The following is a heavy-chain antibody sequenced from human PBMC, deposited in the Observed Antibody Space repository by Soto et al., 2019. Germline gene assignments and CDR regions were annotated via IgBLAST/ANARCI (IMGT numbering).Heavy chain of an antibody. Sequence: SETLSLTCTVSGGSISSYYWSWIRQPAGKGLEWIGRIYTSGSTNYNPSLKSRVTMSVDKSKNQFSLKLSSVTAADTAVYYCARDLIVPAAILYYYDMDVWGQGTTVTVSS. CDR3: ARDLIVPAAILYYYDMDV. CDR1: GGSISSYY. J-gene: IGHJ6*02. V-gene: IGHV4-4*07. CDR2: IYTSGST. D-gene: IGHD2-2*01.